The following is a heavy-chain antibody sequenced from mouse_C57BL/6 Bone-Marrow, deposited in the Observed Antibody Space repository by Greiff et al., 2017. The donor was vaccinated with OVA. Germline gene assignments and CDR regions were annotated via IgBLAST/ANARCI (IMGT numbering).Heavy chain of an antibody. J-gene: IGHJ1*03. CDR3: ARTGGTTVSRYFDV. D-gene: IGHD1-1*01. V-gene: IGHV1-54*01. CDR2: INPGGGGT. CDR1: GYAFTNYL. Sequence: QVQLQQSGAELVRPGTSVKVSCKASGYAFTNYLIEWVKQRPGQGLEWIGVINPGGGGTNYNERFKGKATLTADKSSSTAYMQLSSLTSEDSAVYFCARTGGTTVSRYFDVWGTGTTVTVSS.